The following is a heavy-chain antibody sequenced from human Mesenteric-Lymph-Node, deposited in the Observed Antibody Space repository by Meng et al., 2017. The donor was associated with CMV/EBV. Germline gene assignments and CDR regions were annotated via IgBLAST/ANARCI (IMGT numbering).Heavy chain of an antibody. Sequence: GESLKISCAASGFTFSSYSMNWVRQAPGKGLEWVSSISSSSSYIYYADSVKGRFTISRDNAKNSLYLQMNSLRAEDTAVYYCARKGSASPNPQSYSLNYYYGMDVWGQGTTVTVSS. CDR2: ISSSSSYI. CDR1: GFTFSSYS. V-gene: IGHV3-21*01. J-gene: IGHJ6*02. CDR3: ARKGSASPNPQSYSLNYYYGMDV. D-gene: IGHD2-2*01.